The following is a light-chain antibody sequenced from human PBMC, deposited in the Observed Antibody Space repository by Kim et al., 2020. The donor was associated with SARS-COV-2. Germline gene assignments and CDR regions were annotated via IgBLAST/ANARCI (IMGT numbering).Light chain of an antibody. CDR3: SSYTSSSKVI. Sequence: QSALTQPASVSGSPGQSITISCAGNSSDVGGFDSVSWYQQHPGKAPKLLIYDVAKRPSGVSSRFSAFKSGDTASLIISGLQAEDEANYYCSSYTSSSKVIFGGGTQLTVL. CDR2: DVA. J-gene: IGLJ2*01. V-gene: IGLV2-14*03. CDR1: SSDVGGFDS.